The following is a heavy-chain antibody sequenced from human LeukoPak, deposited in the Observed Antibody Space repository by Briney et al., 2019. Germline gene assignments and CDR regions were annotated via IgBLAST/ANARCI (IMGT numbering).Heavy chain of an antibody. J-gene: IGHJ4*02. CDR1: GGSFSGYY. V-gene: IGHV4-34*01. D-gene: IGHD2-21*02. CDR3: ARGRIYCGGDCYPYYFDY. CDR2: INHSGST. Sequence: SETLSLTCAVYGGSFSGYYWSWIRQPPGKGLEWIGEINHSGSTNYNPSPKSRVTISVDTSKNQFSLKLSSVTAADTAVYYCARGRIYCGGDCYPYYFDYWGQGTLVTVSS.